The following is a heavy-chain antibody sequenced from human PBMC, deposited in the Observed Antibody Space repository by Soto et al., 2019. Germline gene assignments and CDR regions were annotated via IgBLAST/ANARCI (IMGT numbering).Heavy chain of an antibody. CDR3: ASVGRSGWYTPFDY. CDR1: GYTFTDYY. J-gene: IGHJ4*02. D-gene: IGHD6-19*01. Sequence: VSVKVSCKASGYTFTDYYMHWVRQAPGQGLEWMGWINPNSGGTNYAQKFQGRVTMTGDPSISTAYMELSSLRSDDTAVYYCASVGRSGWYTPFDYWGPGIPVTVSS. V-gene: IGHV1-2*02. CDR2: INPNSGGT.